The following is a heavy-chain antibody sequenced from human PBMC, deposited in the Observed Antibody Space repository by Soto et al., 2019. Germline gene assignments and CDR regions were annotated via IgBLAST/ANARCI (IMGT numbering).Heavy chain of an antibody. Sequence: QALLQESGPGLVEPSGTLSLTCAVSGGSISSSNWWSWVRQSPEKGLEWIGEVDLVGNTRYNPSLTSGVTISVDKSKSQFSLKLTSVTAADTAVYYCARHGAFYFDRWGQGTLVTVSS. V-gene: IGHV4-4*02. CDR3: ARHGAFYFDR. CDR1: GGSISSSNW. D-gene: IGHD3-10*01. CDR2: VDLVGNT. J-gene: IGHJ4*02.